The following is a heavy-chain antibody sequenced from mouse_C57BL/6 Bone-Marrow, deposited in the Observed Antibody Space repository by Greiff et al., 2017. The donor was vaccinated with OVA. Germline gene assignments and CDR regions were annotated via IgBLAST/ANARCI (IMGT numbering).Heavy chain of an antibody. Sequence: LVESGAELVRPGTSVKVSCKASGYAFTNYLIEWVKQRPGQGLEWIGVINPGSGGTNYNEKFKGKATLTADKSSSTAYMQLSSLTSEDSAVYFCARGNYYGSSFAYWGQGTLVTVSA. CDR1: GYAFTNYL. CDR3: ARGNYYGSSFAY. D-gene: IGHD1-1*01. V-gene: IGHV1-54*01. J-gene: IGHJ3*01. CDR2: INPGSGGT.